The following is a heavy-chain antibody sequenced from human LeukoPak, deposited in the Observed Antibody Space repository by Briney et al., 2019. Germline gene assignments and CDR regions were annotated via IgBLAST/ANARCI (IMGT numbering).Heavy chain of an antibody. Sequence: SETLSLTCTVSGGSISSSYWSWIRQPPGKGLEWIGYIHSSGSTNYNPSLESRLTVSVDTSKNQISLKLSSVTAADTAMYYCAKSTMVITATGWFGPWGQGTLVTVSS. CDR2: IHSSGST. V-gene: IGHV4-59*12. J-gene: IGHJ5*02. CDR3: AKSTMVITATGWFGP. CDR1: GGSISSSY. D-gene: IGHD4/OR15-4a*01.